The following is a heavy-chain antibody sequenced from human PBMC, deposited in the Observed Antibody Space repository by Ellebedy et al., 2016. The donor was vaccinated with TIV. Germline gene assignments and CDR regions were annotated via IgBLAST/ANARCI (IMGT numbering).Heavy chain of an antibody. CDR3: AREADSDALDI. D-gene: IGHD2-15*01. CDR2: ISTYSGNT. J-gene: IGHJ3*02. Sequence: AASVKVSCKTSGYTFSRHGLNWVRQAPGQGLEWLGWISTYSGNTKYAQKCQGRVTMTTDTSTGTAYMELRSLTSDDTAVYYCAREADSDALDIWGQGTMVIVSS. CDR1: GYTFSRHG. V-gene: IGHV1-18*01.